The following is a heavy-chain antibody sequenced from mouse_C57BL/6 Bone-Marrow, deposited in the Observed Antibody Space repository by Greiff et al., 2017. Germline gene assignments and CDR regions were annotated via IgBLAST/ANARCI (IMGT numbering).Heavy chain of an antibody. CDR2: IDPETGGT. CDR3: TGYDYD. CDR1: GYTFTDYE. Sequence: VQLQQSGAELVRPGASVTLSCKASGYTFTDYEMHWVKQTPVHGLEWIGAIDPETGGTAYNQKFKGKAILTADKSSSAAYMELRSLTAEDSAVYYCTGYDYDWGQGTTLTVSS. D-gene: IGHD2-4*01. V-gene: IGHV1-15*01. J-gene: IGHJ2*01.